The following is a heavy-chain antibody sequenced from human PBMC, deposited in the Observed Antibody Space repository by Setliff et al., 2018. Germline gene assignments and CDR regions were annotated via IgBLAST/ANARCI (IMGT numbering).Heavy chain of an antibody. CDR3: ARDPGLHYDSSYYYMDV. J-gene: IGHJ6*03. CDR1: GFTFSSYA. CDR2: ISGSGGST. D-gene: IGHD3-22*01. Sequence: GGSLRLSCVASGFTFSSYAMSWVRQAPGKGLEWVSAISGSGGSTYYADSVKGRFTISRDNSKNTLYLQMNSLRAEDTAVYYCARDPGLHYDSSYYYMDVWGKGTTVTVSS. V-gene: IGHV3-23*01.